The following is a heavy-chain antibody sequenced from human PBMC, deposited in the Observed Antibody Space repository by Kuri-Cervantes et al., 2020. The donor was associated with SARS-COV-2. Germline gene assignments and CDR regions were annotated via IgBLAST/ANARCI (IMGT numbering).Heavy chain of an antibody. CDR2: INHSGST. J-gene: IGHJ5*02. D-gene: IGHD3-3*01. Sequence: SETLSLTCAVYGGSFSGYYWSWIRQPPGKGLEWIGEINHSGSTNYNPSLKSRVTISVDTSKNQFSLKVRSVTAADTAVYFCARRTRNWFDPWGQGTPVTVSS. CDR3: ARRTRNWFDP. V-gene: IGHV4-34*01. CDR1: GGSFSGYY.